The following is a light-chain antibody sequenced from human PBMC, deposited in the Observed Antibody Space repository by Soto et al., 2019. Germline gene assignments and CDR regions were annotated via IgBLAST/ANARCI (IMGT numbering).Light chain of an antibody. CDR3: QNYIRAPFT. V-gene: IGKV1-27*01. CDR2: TAS. Sequence: DIPMTQSPSSLSASVGDRVTITCRASQGIRNSLAWYQQKPGKVPKLLIYTASTLQSGVPSRFSGSGSGTDFTLSISSLQPEDVATYYCQNYIRAPFTFGPGTKLEIK. CDR1: QGIRNS. J-gene: IGKJ3*01.